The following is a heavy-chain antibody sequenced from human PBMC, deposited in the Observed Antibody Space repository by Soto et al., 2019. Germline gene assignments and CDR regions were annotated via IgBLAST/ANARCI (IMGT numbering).Heavy chain of an antibody. J-gene: IGHJ6*02. D-gene: IGHD3-16*01. Sequence: ASVKVSCKASGGTFSSYAIIWVRQAPGQGLEWMGGIIPIFGTANYAQKFQGRVTITADESTSTAYMELSSLRSEDTAVYYCGRGGVDKGEEYRVVGYDGMDFWAKGPRSPSP. CDR2: IIPIFGTA. CDR1: GGTFSSYA. CDR3: GRGGVDKGEEYRVVGYDGMDF. V-gene: IGHV1-69*13.